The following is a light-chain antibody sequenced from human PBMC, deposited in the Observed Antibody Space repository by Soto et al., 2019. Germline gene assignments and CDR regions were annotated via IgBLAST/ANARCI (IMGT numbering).Light chain of an antibody. CDR2: AAS. V-gene: IGKV1-9*01. CDR3: QHLNSFPLT. CDR1: QVISTS. Sequence: DIQLTQSPSFLSPSLGESVTITCRASQVISTSLAWYQVKPGKAPKLLIYAASTLESGVPSRFSGSGSGTEFTLTISSLQPEDFATYYCQHLNSFPLTFGPGTRLEI. J-gene: IGKJ5*01.